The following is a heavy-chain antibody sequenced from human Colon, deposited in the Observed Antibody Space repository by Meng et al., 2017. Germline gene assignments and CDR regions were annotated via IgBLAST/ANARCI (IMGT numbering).Heavy chain of an antibody. J-gene: IGHJ5*02. D-gene: IGHD4-17*01. CDR2: IYYTGNT. V-gene: IGHV4-61*03. CDR1: GAAVSSDSHY. Sequence: QWQLQEPGPGLVRPSDTLSLTCTCSGAAVSSDSHYWSWIRQSPGKGLEWIGYIYYTGNTNYNPSLASRVSMSLDTSKNHFSLHLTSVTAADTAIYYCARVNGDFDEAWFDPWGQGTLVTVSS. CDR3: ARVNGDFDEAWFDP.